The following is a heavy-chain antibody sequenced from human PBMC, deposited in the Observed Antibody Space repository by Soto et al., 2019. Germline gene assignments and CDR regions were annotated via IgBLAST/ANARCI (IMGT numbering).Heavy chain of an antibody. CDR1: GGTFSSYA. Sequence: QVQLVQSGAEVKKPGSSVKVSCKASGGTFSSYAISWVRQAPGQGLEWMGGIIPIFGTANYAQKFQGRVTITADEXXSXAXXELSSLRSEDTAVYYCARGAPDYYDSSGYLYYFDYWGQGTLVTVSS. D-gene: IGHD3-22*01. CDR3: ARGAPDYYDSSGYLYYFDY. CDR2: IIPIFGTA. V-gene: IGHV1-69*12. J-gene: IGHJ4*02.